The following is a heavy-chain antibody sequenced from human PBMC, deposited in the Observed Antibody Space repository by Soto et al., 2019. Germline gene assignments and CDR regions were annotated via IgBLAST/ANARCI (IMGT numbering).Heavy chain of an antibody. D-gene: IGHD6-19*01. Sequence: QVQLQESGPGLVKPSQTLSLTCTVSGGSISSDDYYWTWIRQPPGKGLEWIGYLYFSGSTHYNPSLNNRVIISVDTSKNQFSLKVTSMTAADTAVYYCARVKFTVSGMRSARFDSWGKGTLVTVSS. V-gene: IGHV4-30-4*01. CDR1: GGSISSDDYY. CDR3: ARVKFTVSGMRSARFDS. J-gene: IGHJ4*02. CDR2: LYFSGST.